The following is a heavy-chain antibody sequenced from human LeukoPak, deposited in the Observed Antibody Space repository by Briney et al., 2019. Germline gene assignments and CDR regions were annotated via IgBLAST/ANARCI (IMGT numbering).Heavy chain of an antibody. J-gene: IGHJ4*02. D-gene: IGHD6-19*01. CDR3: ARDRRHSSGWYGGFDY. CDR2: IYSGDST. CDR1: GFTVSSNY. Sequence: PGGSLRLSCAASGFTVSSNYMSWVRQAPGKGLEWVSVIYSGDSTDYADSVKGRFTISRDNSKNTLYLQMNSLRAEDTAVYYCARDRRHSSGWYGGFDYWGQGTLVTVSS. V-gene: IGHV3-66*02.